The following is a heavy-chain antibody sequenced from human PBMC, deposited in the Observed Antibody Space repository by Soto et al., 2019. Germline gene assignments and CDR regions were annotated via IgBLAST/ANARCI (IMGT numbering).Heavy chain of an antibody. Sequence: PSETLSLTCAVSGGSISSGGYSWSWIRQPPGKGLEWIGYIQHGGSTYYNPSLKSRVTISVDRSKNQFSLKLTSVTAADTAVYYCARLNGYFVSTNCHGYYGMDFWGQGTMVTVSS. CDR1: GGSISSGGYS. J-gene: IGHJ6*02. V-gene: IGHV4-30-2*01. CDR3: ARLNGYFVSTNCHGYYGMDF. D-gene: IGHD2-2*03. CDR2: IQHGGST.